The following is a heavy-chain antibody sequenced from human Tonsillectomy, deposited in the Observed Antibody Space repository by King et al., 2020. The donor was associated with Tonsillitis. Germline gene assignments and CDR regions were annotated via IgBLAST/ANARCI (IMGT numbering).Heavy chain of an antibody. J-gene: IGHJ4*02. V-gene: IGHV3-48*02. CDR1: GFTFSSYS. CDR3: AYGRGGPFDY. Sequence: VQLVESGGGLVQPGGSLRLSCAASGFTFSSYSMNWVRQAPGKGREWVSYIRSSSSTIYYADSVKSRFTISRDNAKNSLYLQMNSLRDEDTAVYYCAYGRGGPFDYWGQGTLVTVSS. D-gene: IGHD4-17*01. CDR2: IRSSSSTI.